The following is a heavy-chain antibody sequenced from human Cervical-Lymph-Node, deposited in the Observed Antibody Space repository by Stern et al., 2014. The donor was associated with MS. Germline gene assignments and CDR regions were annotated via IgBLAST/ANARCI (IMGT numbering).Heavy chain of an antibody. V-gene: IGHV1-69*06. CDR1: GGTFSNYA. Sequence: VQLVQSGAEVKKPGSSVKVSCKASGGTFSNYAISWVRQAPGQGLEWMGGIIPIFGSAHYAQNFQGRVTITADKSTTTAYMELSSLRSEDTAVYYCARNDYSYGMDVWGQGTTVTVSS. J-gene: IGHJ6*02. CDR2: IIPIFGSA. CDR3: ARNDYSYGMDV.